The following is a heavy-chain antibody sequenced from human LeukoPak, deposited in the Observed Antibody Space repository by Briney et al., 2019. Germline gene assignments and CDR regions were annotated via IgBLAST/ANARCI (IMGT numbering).Heavy chain of an antibody. D-gene: IGHD5-18*01. CDR2: ISSSSSYI. J-gene: IGHJ4*02. CDR1: GFTFSSYS. CDR3: ARVIGGGILRYSYQTHFDY. V-gene: IGHV3-21*01. Sequence: GGSLRLSCAASGFTFSSYSMNWVRQAPGKGLEWVSSISSSSSYIYYADSVKGRFTISRDNAKNSLYLQMNSLRAEDTAVYYCARVIGGGILRYSYQTHFDYWGQGTLVTVSS.